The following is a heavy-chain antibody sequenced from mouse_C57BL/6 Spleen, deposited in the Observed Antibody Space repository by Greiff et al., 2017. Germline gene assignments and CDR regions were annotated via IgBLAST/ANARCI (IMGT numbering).Heavy chain of an antibody. CDR2: IYTRGGNT. Sequence: VQLQESGAGLVRPGTSVKLSCKASGYTFTSYDISWVQQRTGQGLEWLGEIYTRGGNTYYNETFKSKARLTADKSTSTAYMKLRSLTSEDTAVYFCGTAEAKCDMDYWGQGTTVTVSS. J-gene: IGHJ4*01. CDR3: GTAEAKCDMDY. D-gene: IGHD3-2*02. CDR1: GYTFTSYD. V-gene: IGHV1-81*01.